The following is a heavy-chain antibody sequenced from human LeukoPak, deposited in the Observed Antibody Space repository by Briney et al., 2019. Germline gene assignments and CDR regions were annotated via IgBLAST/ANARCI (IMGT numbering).Heavy chain of an antibody. V-gene: IGHV3-74*01. D-gene: IGHD1-1*01. Sequence: GGSLRLSCAASGLTFSNSWMHWLRQVPGKGLVWVSRISNDGSSSIYADSVKGRFTISRDSAKNTLYLQMNSLRAEDTAVYFCARMATAFDYWGQGTLVTVSS. J-gene: IGHJ4*02. CDR1: GLTFSNSW. CDR2: ISNDGSSS. CDR3: ARMATAFDY.